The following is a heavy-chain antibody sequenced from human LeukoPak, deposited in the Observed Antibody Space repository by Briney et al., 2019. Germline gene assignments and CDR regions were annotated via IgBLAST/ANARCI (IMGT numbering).Heavy chain of an antibody. J-gene: IGHJ4*02. Sequence: GGSLRLSCAASGFTFSSHWMSWVRQAPGKGLEWVANIKQDESEKYYVDSVKGRFTLPRDNAKNSLYLQMNSLRAEDTAVYYCARVGRLQHGDYVAFDYWGQGTLVTVSS. V-gene: IGHV3-7*03. CDR2: IKQDESEK. D-gene: IGHD4-17*01. CDR1: GFTFSSHW. CDR3: ARVGRLQHGDYVAFDY.